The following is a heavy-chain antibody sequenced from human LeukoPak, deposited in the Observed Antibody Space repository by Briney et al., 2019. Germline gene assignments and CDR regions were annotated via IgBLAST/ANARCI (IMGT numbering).Heavy chain of an antibody. Sequence: SETLSLTCTVSGGSISSYYWSWIRQPPGKGLEWIGYIYYSGSTSYNPSLKSRVTISVDTSKNQFSLKLSSVTAADTAVYYCARARELLNYYYGMDVWGQGTTVTVSS. D-gene: IGHD1-26*01. V-gene: IGHV4-59*01. J-gene: IGHJ6*02. CDR3: ARARELLNYYYGMDV. CDR2: IYYSGST. CDR1: GGSISSYY.